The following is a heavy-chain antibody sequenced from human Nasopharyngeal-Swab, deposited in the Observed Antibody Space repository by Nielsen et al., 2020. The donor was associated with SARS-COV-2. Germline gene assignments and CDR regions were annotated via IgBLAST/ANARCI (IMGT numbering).Heavy chain of an antibody. D-gene: IGHD1-26*01. CDR2: INAGNGNT. CDR1: GYTFTSYA. J-gene: IGHJ4*02. Sequence: ASVKVSCKASGYTFTSYAMHWVRQAPGQRLEWMGWINAGNGNTKYSQKFQGRVTITRDTSVSTAYMELSSLRSEDTAVYYCARGARPGGSFDYWGQGTLVTVSS. CDR3: ARGARPGGSFDY. V-gene: IGHV1-3*01.